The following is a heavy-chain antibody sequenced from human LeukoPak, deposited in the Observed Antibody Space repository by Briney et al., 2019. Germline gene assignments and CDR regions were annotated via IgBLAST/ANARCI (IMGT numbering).Heavy chain of an antibody. CDR2: ISYDGSNK. CDR1: GFTFSSYA. V-gene: IGHV3-30*01. D-gene: IGHD4-23*01. J-gene: IGHJ4*02. CDR3: ARGVMTTVVTNDY. Sequence: QPGRSLRLSCAATGFTFSSYAMHWVRQAPGKGLEWVAVISYDGSNKYYADSVKGRFTISRDNSKNTLYLQMNSLRAEDTAVYYYARGVMTTVVTNDYWGQGTLVTVSS.